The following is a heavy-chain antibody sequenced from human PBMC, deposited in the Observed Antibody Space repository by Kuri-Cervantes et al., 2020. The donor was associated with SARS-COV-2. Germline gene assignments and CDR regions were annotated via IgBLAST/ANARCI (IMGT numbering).Heavy chain of an antibody. CDR1: GFTFSDYD. CDR3: ARNHSMDV. J-gene: IGHJ6*03. CDR2: IWYDGRNT. Sequence: GGSLRPSCASSGFTFSDYDMHWVRQAPGKGLEWVAVIWYDGRNTYYTGSVKGRFTISRDNSKNMLYLEVNSLRAEDTAVYYCARNHSMDVWGTGTAVTVSS. V-gene: IGHV3-33*08.